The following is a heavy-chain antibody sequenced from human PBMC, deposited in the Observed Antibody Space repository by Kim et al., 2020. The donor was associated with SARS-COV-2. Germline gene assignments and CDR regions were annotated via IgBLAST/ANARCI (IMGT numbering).Heavy chain of an antibody. Sequence: GGSLRLSCAASGFTFNTYGMHWVRQAPGKGLEWVAVISYDGSNKYYADSVKGRFTISRDNSKNTLYLQMNSLRIEDTAVYYCAKSFSGSYFGYDDWGQGTLV. CDR2: ISYDGSNK. J-gene: IGHJ4*02. CDR3: AKSFSGSYFGYDD. CDR1: GFTFNTYG. D-gene: IGHD1-26*01. V-gene: IGHV3-30*18.